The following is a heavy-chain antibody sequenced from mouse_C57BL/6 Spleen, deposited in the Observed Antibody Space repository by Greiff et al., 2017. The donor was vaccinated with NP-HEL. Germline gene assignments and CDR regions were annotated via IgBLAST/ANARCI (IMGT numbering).Heavy chain of an antibody. CDR2: IYPGDGDT. CDR1: GYAFSSSW. CDR3: ARGNYDYSFDY. V-gene: IGHV1-82*01. J-gene: IGHJ2*01. Sequence: QVQLQQSGPELVKPGASVKISCKASGYAFSSSWMNWVKQRPGKGLEWIGRIYPGDGDTNYNGKFKGKATLTADKSSSTAYMQLSSLTSEDSAVYFCARGNYDYSFDYWGQGTTLTVSS. D-gene: IGHD2-4*01.